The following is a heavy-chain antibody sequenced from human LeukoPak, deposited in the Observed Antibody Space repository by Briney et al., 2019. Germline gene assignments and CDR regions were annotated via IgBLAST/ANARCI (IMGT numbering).Heavy chain of an antibody. CDR1: GYTFTGYY. J-gene: IGHJ5*02. CDR3: ARGFSSSWYAAPNWFDP. V-gene: IGHV1-2*04. Sequence: GASVKVSCKASGYTFTGYYMHWVRQAPGQGLEWMGWINPNSGGTNYAQKFQGWVTMTRDTSISTAYMELSRLRSDDTAVYYCARGFSSSWYAAPNWFDPWGHGTLVTVSS. CDR2: INPNSGGT. D-gene: IGHD6-13*01.